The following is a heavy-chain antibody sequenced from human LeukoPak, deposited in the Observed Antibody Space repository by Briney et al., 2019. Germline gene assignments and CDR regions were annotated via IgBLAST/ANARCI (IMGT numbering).Heavy chain of an antibody. J-gene: IGHJ4*02. D-gene: IGHD4-17*01. CDR2: INSDGSST. V-gene: IGHV3-74*01. Sequence: GGPLRLSCAASGFTFSNYWMHWVRQAPGKGLVWVSRINSDGSSTTSADSVKGRFTISRDNAKNTLYLQMNSLRAEDTAVYYCAKGGATVIDYWGQGTLVTVSS. CDR3: AKGGATVIDY. CDR1: GFTFSNYW.